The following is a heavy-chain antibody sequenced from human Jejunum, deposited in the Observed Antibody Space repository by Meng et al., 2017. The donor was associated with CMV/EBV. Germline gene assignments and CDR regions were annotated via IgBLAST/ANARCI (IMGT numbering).Heavy chain of an antibody. D-gene: IGHD1-26*01. J-gene: IGHJ4*02. CDR2: IKSMTDGGTT. CDR1: GCTFTNAW. Sequence: EVQLVESGGGLVKPGGSLSLSCVASGCTFTNAWMSWVRQAPGEGLEWVGRIKSMTDGGTTDYAAPVKGRFTITRDDSKNTLYLQMNSLKTEDTAVYYCTTDHSGSYWEGLGGYFDYWGQGTLVTVSS. V-gene: IGHV3-15*01. CDR3: TTDHSGSYWEGLGGYFDY.